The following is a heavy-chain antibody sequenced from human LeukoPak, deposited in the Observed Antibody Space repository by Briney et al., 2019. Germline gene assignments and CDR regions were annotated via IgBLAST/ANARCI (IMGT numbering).Heavy chain of an antibody. Sequence: HAGGSLRLSCAASGLIFHDYTMHWVRQAPGKGLEWVSLISRNGAVTKYADSVRGRFTVFRENSNNSLFLQMHPLTTEDTALYYCAEGPTIPPYYSSGSYYETKAQFDGWGQGTLVTVSS. D-gene: IGHD3-10*01. CDR3: AEGPTIPPYYSSGSYYETKAQFDG. V-gene: IGHV3-43*01. CDR2: ISRNGAVT. J-gene: IGHJ4*02. CDR1: GLIFHDYT.